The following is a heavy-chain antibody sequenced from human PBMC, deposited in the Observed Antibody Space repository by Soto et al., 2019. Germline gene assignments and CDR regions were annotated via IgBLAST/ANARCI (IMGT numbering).Heavy chain of an antibody. CDR1: GGTFSSYT. V-gene: IGHV1-69*02. D-gene: IGHD4-17*01. J-gene: IGHJ4*02. Sequence: ASVKVSCKASGGTFSSYTISWVRQAPGQGLEWMGRIIPILGIANYAQKFQGRVTITADKSTSTAYMELSSLRSEDTAVYYCARVGSPYGDYASYWGQGTLVTVSS. CDR3: ARVGSPYGDYASY. CDR2: IIPILGIA.